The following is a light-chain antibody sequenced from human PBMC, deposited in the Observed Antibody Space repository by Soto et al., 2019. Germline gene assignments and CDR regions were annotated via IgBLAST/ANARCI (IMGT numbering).Light chain of an antibody. CDR2: EVT. CDR1: SGDVGSYNL. J-gene: IGLJ1*01. V-gene: IGLV2-23*02. Sequence: QSALTQPASVSGSPGQSITIPCTGTSGDVGSYNLVSWYQQHPGKAPKLLIYEVTERPSGVSNRSSGSKSGSTASLTISGLQPDDEADYYCCSYAGNSEVFGTGTKVTVL. CDR3: CSYAGNSEV.